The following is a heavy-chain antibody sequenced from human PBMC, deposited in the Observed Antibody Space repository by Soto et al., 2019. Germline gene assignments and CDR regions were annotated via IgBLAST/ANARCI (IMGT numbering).Heavy chain of an antibody. V-gene: IGHV2-70*04. Sequence: SGPTLVNPTQTLTLTCTFSGFSLSTSGMRVSWIRQPPGKALEWLARIDWDDDKFYSTSLKTRLTISEDTSKNQVVLTMTNMDPVDTATYYCAREGYSYGPGGMDVWGQGTTVTVSS. CDR1: GFSLSTSGMR. J-gene: IGHJ6*02. CDR3: AREGYSYGPGGMDV. CDR2: IDWDDDK. D-gene: IGHD5-18*01.